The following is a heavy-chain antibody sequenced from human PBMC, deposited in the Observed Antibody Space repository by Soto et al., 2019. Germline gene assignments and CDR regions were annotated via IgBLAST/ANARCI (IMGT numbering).Heavy chain of an antibody. CDR3: ARGLPGGHCSGVTCSNCAC. J-gene: IGHJ4*02. CDR1: GYTFINYL. V-gene: IGHV1-18*01. CDR2: ISADSGNT. Sequence: QVQLVQSGGEVKKPGASMKVSCKASGYTFINYLISWVRQAPGQGLEWMGWISADSGNTNYAQKFQGRGTLTTVTSTNAACMGLRSLRSDDTATYSCARGLPGGHCSGVTCSNCACWGQGTRVTVSS. D-gene: IGHD2-15*01.